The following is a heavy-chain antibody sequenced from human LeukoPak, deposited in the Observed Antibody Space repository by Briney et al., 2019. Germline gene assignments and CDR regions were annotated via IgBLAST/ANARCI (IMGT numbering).Heavy chain of an antibody. CDR2: IYYSGST. D-gene: IGHD3-22*01. J-gene: IGHJ4*02. CDR1: GGSISSYY. Sequence: PSETLSLTCTVSGGSISSYYWSWLRQPPGKGLEWIGYIYYSGSTNYNPSLKSRVTISVDTSKNQFSLKLSSVTAADTAVYYCARGLVVTTYYFDYWGQGTLVTVSS. V-gene: IGHV4-59*01. CDR3: ARGLVVTTYYFDY.